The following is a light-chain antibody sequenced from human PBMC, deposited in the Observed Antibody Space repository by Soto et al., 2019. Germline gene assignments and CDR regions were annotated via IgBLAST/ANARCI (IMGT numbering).Light chain of an antibody. CDR2: DVA. CDR1: QSVSNS. V-gene: IGKV3-11*01. Sequence: EIVLTQSPATLSLSPGERATLSCSASQSVSNSLAWYQQKPGQAPRLLMYDVASRATGIPARFSGSGSLTPLTLTISSLEPEDFAVYYCQQRSDWPLITFGQGTRLEIK. J-gene: IGKJ5*01. CDR3: QQRSDWPLIT.